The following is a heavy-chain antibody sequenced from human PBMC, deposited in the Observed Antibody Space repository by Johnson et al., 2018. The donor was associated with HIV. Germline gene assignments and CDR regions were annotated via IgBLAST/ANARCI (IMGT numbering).Heavy chain of an antibody. CDR3: ARERGAKTEGDRAFDI. CDR2: ISYDGSNK. J-gene: IGHJ3*02. Sequence: VQLVESGGGVVQPGRSLRLSCAASGFTFTYFGMHWVRQAPGKGLEWVAVISYDGSNKYYADSVKGRFTISRDNSKNTLYLQMNSLRAEDTAVYYCARERGAKTEGDRAFDIWGQGTMVTVSS. CDR1: GFTFTYFG. D-gene: IGHD3-16*01. V-gene: IGHV3-30*19.